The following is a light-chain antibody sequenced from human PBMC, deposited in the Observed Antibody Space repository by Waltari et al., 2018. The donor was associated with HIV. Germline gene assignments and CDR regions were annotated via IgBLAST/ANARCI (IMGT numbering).Light chain of an antibody. V-gene: IGLV1-44*01. Sequence: QSELTQPPSASGTPGQSVTISCSGSSSNFGLNTVDWYQHHPQTAPRLLVYSSNQRPSGVPDRFSGSKSASSASLTISDLQTEDEADYYCAIWHDGLNAWLFGGGTKLTVL. CDR2: SSN. CDR3: AIWHDGLNAWL. J-gene: IGLJ2*01. CDR1: SSNFGLNT.